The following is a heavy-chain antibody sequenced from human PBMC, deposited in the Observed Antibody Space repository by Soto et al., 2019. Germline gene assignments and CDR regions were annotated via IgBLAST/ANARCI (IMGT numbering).Heavy chain of an antibody. V-gene: IGHV3-30-3*01. CDR1: GFTFSSYA. Sequence: GGSLRLSCAASGFTFSSYAMSWVRQAPGKGLEWVAVISYDGSNKYYADSVKGRFTISRGNSKNTLYLQMNSLRAEDTAVYYCARDQYYYDSSGYYYELDYWGQGTLVTVSS. CDR2: ISYDGSNK. J-gene: IGHJ4*02. CDR3: ARDQYYYDSSGYYYELDY. D-gene: IGHD3-22*01.